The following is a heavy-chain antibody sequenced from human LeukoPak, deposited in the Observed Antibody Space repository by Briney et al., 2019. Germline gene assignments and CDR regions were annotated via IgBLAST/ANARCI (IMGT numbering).Heavy chain of an antibody. Sequence: GGSLRLSCAASGFTFSSYAMSWVRQAPGKGLEWVSAISGSGGSTYYADSVRGRFTISRDNSKNTLYLQMNSLRAEDTAVYYCAKGVLGSGWSAGINFFDYWGQGTLVTVSS. CDR1: GFTFSSYA. CDR3: AKGVLGSGWSAGINFFDY. J-gene: IGHJ4*02. V-gene: IGHV3-23*01. D-gene: IGHD6-19*01. CDR2: ISGSGGST.